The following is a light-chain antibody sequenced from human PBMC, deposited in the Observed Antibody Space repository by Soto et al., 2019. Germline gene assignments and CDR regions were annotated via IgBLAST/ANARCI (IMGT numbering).Light chain of an antibody. CDR1: QSVSSNY. Sequence: EIVLTQSPGTLSLSPGERVTLSCRASQSVSSNYLAWYQRSPGQAPRLLIYHASSRATGIPDRFSGSGSGTDFTLTISRLEPEDFAVYYCQQYGGSPYTFGLGTKLEIK. V-gene: IGKV3-20*01. J-gene: IGKJ2*01. CDR3: QQYGGSPYT. CDR2: HAS.